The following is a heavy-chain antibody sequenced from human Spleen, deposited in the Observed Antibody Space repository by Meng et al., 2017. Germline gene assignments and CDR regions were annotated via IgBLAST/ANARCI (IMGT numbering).Heavy chain of an antibody. CDR2: ISSSSGYI. D-gene: IGHD1-1*01. CDR1: GFILSNYN. V-gene: IGHV3-21*06. J-gene: IGHJ3*01. CDR3: YSTSTGTDAFEV. Sequence: GESLKISCAAPGFILSNYNMNWVRQAPGKGLEWVSFISSSSGYIYYADSVKGRFTISRDNAKNSLYVLMNSLRAEDTAVYYCYSTSTGTDAFEVWGQGTMVTVSS.